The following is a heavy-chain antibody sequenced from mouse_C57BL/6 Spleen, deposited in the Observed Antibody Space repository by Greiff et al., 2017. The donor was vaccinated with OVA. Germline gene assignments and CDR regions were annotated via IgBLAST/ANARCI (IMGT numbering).Heavy chain of an antibody. CDR1: GFSLTSYG. D-gene: IGHD2-12*01. CDR2: IWRGGST. J-gene: IGHJ1*03. V-gene: IGHV2-5*01. Sequence: VMLVESGPGLVQPSQSLSITCTVSGFSLTSYGVHWVRQSPGKGLEWLGVIWRGGSTDYNAAFMSRLSITKDNSKSQVFFKMNSLQADDTAIYYCAKKGEYDGYFDVWGTGTTVTVSS. CDR3: AKKGEYDGYFDV.